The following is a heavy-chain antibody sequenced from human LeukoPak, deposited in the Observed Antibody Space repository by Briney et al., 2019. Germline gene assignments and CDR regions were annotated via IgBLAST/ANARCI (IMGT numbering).Heavy chain of an antibody. J-gene: IGHJ5*02. D-gene: IGHD6-13*01. Sequence: ASVKVSCKASGYTFTSYDINWVRQATGQGLEWMGWMNPNSGNTGYAQKFQGRVTMTRDTSTSTVYMELSSLRSEDTAVYYCARDAYSSSCFDPWGQGTLVTVSS. CDR1: GYTFTSYD. CDR3: ARDAYSSSCFDP. CDR2: MNPNSGNT. V-gene: IGHV1-8*01.